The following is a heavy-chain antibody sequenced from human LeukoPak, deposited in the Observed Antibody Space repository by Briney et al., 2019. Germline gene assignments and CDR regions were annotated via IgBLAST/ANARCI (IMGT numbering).Heavy chain of an antibody. CDR1: GFTFSSYA. V-gene: IGHV4-59*01. J-gene: IGHJ4*02. CDR2: IYYSGST. CDR3: ARAPGDYYYDSSGYYYGFDY. Sequence: GSLRLSCAASGFTFSSYAMSWIRQPPGKGLEWIGYIYYSGSTNYNPSLKSRVTISVDTSKNQFSLKLSSVTAADTAVYYCARAPGDYYYDSSGYYYGFDYWGQGTLVTVSS. D-gene: IGHD3-22*01.